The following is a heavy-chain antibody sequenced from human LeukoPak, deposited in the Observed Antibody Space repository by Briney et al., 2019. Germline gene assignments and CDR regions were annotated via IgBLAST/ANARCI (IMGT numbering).Heavy chain of an antibody. V-gene: IGHV3-66*01. CDR3: ARTYYDFWSGYYLDY. CDR2: IYSGGST. CDR1: GFTVSSNY. J-gene: IGHJ4*02. D-gene: IGHD3-3*01. Sequence: GGSLRLSCAASGFTVSSNYMSWVRQAPGKGLKWVSVIYSGGSTYYADSVKGRFTISRDNSKNTLYLQMNSLRAEDTAVYYCARTYYDFWSGYYLDYWGQGTLVTVSS.